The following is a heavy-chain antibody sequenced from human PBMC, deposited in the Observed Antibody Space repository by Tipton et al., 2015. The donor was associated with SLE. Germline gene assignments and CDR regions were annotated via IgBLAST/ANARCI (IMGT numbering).Heavy chain of an antibody. V-gene: IGHV4-4*07. CDR2: IYTSGRT. CDR1: GGSISSYY. D-gene: IGHD1-7*01. J-gene: IGHJ2*01. CDR3: ARVGITGTTWDWYFDL. Sequence: PGLVKPSETLSLTCTVSGGSISSYYWSWIRQPAGKGLEWIGRIYTSGRTNYNPSLKSRVTISVDTSKNQFSLKLSSVTAADTAVYYCARVGITGTTWDWYFDLWGRGTLVTVSS.